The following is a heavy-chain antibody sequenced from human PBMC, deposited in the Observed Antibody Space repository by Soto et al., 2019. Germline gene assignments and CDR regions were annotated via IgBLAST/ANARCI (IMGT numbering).Heavy chain of an antibody. J-gene: IGHJ4*02. CDR1: GDSISSTHW. D-gene: IGHD3-10*01. Sequence: PSETLSLTCAVSGDSISSTHWWTWVRQPPGKGLEYIGQIFHSGITNYNPSLESRVTISVDTPKNLFSLKLSSVTAADTAMYYCARVIQLYSGSGSYLYYFDYWGQGILVTVSS. CDR2: IFHSGIT. CDR3: ARVIQLYSGSGSYLYYFDY. V-gene: IGHV4-4*02.